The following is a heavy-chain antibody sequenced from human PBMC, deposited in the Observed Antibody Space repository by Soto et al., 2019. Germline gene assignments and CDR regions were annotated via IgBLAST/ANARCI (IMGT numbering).Heavy chain of an antibody. CDR3: ARGGYSGYVSVYYYGMDV. CDR1: GYTFTSYG. D-gene: IGHD5-12*01. Sequence: QVQLVQSGAEVKKPGASVKVSCKASGYTFTSYGISWVRQAPGQGLEWMGWISAYNGNTNYAQKLQGRVTMTTDTSTXTXXMELRSLRSDDTAVYYCARGGYSGYVSVYYYGMDVWGQGTTVTVSS. J-gene: IGHJ6*02. CDR2: ISAYNGNT. V-gene: IGHV1-18*01.